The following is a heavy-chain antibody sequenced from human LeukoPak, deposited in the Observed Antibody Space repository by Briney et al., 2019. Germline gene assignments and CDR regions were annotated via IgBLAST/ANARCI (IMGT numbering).Heavy chain of an antibody. CDR1: GFTFSSYS. CDR3: ARDEGSGWYGYYFDY. J-gene: IGHJ4*02. CDR2: ISSSSSTI. Sequence: GGSLRLSCVASGFTFSSYSMNWVRQAPGKGLEWVSYISSSSSTIYNADSVKGRFTISRDNAKNSLYLQMNSLRDEDTAVYYCARDEGSGWYGYYFDYWGQGTLVTVSS. D-gene: IGHD6-19*01. V-gene: IGHV3-48*02.